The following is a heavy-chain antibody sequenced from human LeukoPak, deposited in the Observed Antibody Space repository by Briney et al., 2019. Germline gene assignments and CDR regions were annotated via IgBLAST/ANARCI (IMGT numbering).Heavy chain of an antibody. Sequence: GGSLRLSCAVSGFSFSNAWMNWVRQAPGQGLEWVARTKRKTDGGTTDYAAPVKGRFTTSRDDSKNTMYLEMNSLRTEDTAVYYCITGDYEYRQYWGQGTLVTVSS. D-gene: IGHD4-17*01. J-gene: IGHJ1*01. CDR2: TKRKTDGGTT. CDR3: ITGDYEYRQY. V-gene: IGHV3-15*01. CDR1: GFSFSNAW.